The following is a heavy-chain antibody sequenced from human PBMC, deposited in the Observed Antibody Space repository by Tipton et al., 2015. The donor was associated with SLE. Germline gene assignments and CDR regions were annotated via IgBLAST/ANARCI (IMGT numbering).Heavy chain of an antibody. CDR3: AREDGYSGYIYYYYGMDV. V-gene: IGHV4-59*01. D-gene: IGHD5-12*01. Sequence: TLSLTCTVSSGSIGSYYWSWIRQPPGKGLEWIGYVDYSGTTNNNPSLKSRVTISLDTSKNQFSLKLKSVTAADTAVYYCAREDGYSGYIYYYYGMDVWGQGTTVTVSS. J-gene: IGHJ6*02. CDR2: VDYSGTT. CDR1: SGSIGSYY.